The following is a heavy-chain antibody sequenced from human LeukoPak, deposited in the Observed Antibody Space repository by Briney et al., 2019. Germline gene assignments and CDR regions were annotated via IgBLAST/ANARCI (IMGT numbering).Heavy chain of an antibody. CDR2: ICYSGST. J-gene: IGHJ3*02. Sequence: PSETLSLTCTVSGGSISSSSYYWGWIRQPPGKGLEWIGSICYSGSTYYNPSLKSRVTISVDKSKNQFSLKLSSVTAADTAVYYCASVLRDDTKSGNAFDIWGQGTMVTVSS. D-gene: IGHD3-10*01. V-gene: IGHV4-39*07. CDR3: ASVLRDDTKSGNAFDI. CDR1: GGSISSSSYY.